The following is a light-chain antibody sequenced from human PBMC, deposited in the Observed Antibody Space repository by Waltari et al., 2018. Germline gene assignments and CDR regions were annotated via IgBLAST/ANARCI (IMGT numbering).Light chain of an antibody. CDR3: SSYAGLGPVL. J-gene: IGLJ2*01. CDR1: RNYVGRYDF. Sequence: QSALTQPASVSGSPGPSIPISCTGIRNYVGRYDFVSWYQQHPDRAPKVVISGDNKRPSGVPNRFSASNSGNTASLTISGLQAEDEAHYYCSSYAGLGPVLFGGGTKLTV. CDR2: GDN. V-gene: IGLV2-23*01.